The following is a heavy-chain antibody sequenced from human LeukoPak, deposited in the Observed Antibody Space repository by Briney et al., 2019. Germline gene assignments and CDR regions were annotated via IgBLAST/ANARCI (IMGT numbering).Heavy chain of an antibody. V-gene: IGHV4-59*01. J-gene: IGHJ6*02. Sequence: PSETLPLTCTVSGGSISSYYWSWIRQPSGKGLEWIGYIYYSGSTNYNPSLKSRVTISVDTSKNQFSLKLSSVTAADTAVYYCARVAGSDYYYYGMDVWGQGTTVTVSS. CDR2: IYYSGST. CDR3: ARVAGSDYYYYGMDV. D-gene: IGHD6-19*01. CDR1: GGSISSYY.